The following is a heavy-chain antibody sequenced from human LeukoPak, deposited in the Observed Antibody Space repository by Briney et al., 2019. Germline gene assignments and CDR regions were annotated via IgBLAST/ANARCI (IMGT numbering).Heavy chain of an antibody. CDR3: AKGLGRRSSSWDMPNH. V-gene: IGHV3-23*01. J-gene: IGHJ5*02. Sequence: PGGSLRLSCSASGFTFSSYAMTWVRQAPGKGLEGVSATSGSGASTYYADSVRGRFTISRDNSKNTLYLQMNSLRVEDTAVFYCAKGLGRRSSSWDMPNHWGQGTLVTVSS. CDR2: TSGSGAST. D-gene: IGHD6-13*01. CDR1: GFTFSSYA.